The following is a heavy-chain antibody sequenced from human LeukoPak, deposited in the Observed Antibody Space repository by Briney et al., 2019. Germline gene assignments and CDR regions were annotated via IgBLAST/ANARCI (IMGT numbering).Heavy chain of an antibody. Sequence: GGSLRLSCAASGFTFSDYEMNWVRQAPGKGLEWLPYIGSGGYTADYADSVKGRFTISRDNAKNSVYLQMHSLRAEDTGLYYCARSKRDIVATIGYWGQGTLVAVSS. CDR3: ARSKRDIVATIGY. D-gene: IGHD5-12*01. J-gene: IGHJ4*02. CDR2: IGSGGYTA. CDR1: GFTFSDYE. V-gene: IGHV3-48*03.